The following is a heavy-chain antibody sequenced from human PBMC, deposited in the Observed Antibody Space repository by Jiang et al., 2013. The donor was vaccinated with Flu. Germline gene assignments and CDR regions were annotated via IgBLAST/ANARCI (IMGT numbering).Heavy chain of an antibody. CDR1: GDSITSAS. CDR2: LITTGKT. CDR3: ARDRGTYGFDV. Sequence: GLVKPSETLSLICVVSGDSITSASWNWIRQPAGKGLEWIGRLITTGKTYYNPSLRDRVAMSVDTSKNQISLKMSSVTAADTARYYCARDRGTYGFDVWGQGTPVTVSS. V-gene: IGHV4-4*07. J-gene: IGHJ3*01. D-gene: IGHD1-1*01.